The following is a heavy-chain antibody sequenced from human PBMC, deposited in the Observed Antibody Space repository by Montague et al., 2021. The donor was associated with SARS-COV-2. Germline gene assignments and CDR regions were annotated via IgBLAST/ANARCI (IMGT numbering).Heavy chain of an antibody. V-gene: IGHV4-39*01. J-gene: IGHJ5*02. D-gene: IGHD3-10*01. Sequence: SETLSLTCTVSGGSISSSSNYWGWIRQPPGKGLEWIGSIYYSGSTYYNSSLNSRVTISVDTSKNQFSLKLNSVTAADTAVYYCARLVWFGELSSENWFDPWGQGTLVTVSS. CDR1: GGSISSSSNY. CDR2: IYYSGST. CDR3: ARLVWFGELSSENWFDP.